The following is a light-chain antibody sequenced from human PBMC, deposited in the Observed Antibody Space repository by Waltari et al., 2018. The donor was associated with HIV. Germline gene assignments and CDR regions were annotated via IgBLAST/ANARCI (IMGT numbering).Light chain of an antibody. CDR3: ATWDDTLSGHVV. CDR1: SSTIGSNS. V-gene: IGLV1-47*01. J-gene: IGLJ2*01. Sequence: QSVLTQPPSASGTPGQRIPISCSGSSSTIGSNSVYWYQQLPGTAPKLLIYRNNQRPSGVPDRFSGSKSGTSASLAISGLRSEDEADYYCATWDDTLSGHVVFGGGTKLNVL. CDR2: RNN.